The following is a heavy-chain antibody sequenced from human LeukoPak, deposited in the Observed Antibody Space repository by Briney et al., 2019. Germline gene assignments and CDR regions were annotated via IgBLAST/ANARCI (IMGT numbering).Heavy chain of an antibody. D-gene: IGHD1-7*01. J-gene: IGHJ4*02. V-gene: IGHV3-33*06. CDR1: GFTFSSYG. CDR2: IWYDGSNK. Sequence: GGSLRLSCAASGFTFSSYGMHWVRQAPGKGLEWVAVIWYDGSNKYYADSVKGRFTISRGNSKNTLYLQMNSLRAEDTAVYYCAKEKGITGTTVGFDYWGQGTLVTVSS. CDR3: AKEKGITGTTVGFDY.